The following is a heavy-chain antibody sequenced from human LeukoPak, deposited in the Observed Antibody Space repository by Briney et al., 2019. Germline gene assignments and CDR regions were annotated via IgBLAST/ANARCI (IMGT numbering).Heavy chain of an antibody. V-gene: IGHV3-74*01. Sequence: GASVKVSCKASGYTFTSYYMHWVRQAPGKGLVWVSRINSDGSSTSYADSVKGRFTISRDNAKNTLYLQMNSLRAEDTAVYYCARIPYDFWSGPGPFDYWGQGTLVTVSS. CDR3: ARIPYDFWSGPGPFDY. CDR1: GYTFTSYY. D-gene: IGHD3-3*01. CDR2: INSDGSST. J-gene: IGHJ4*02.